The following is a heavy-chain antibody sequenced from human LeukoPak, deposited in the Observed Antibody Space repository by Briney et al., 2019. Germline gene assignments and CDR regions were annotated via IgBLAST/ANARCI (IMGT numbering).Heavy chain of an antibody. CDR3: ARDLRGVRGVFDY. J-gene: IGHJ4*02. D-gene: IGHD3-10*01. CDR1: GFTFSSYW. Sequence: GGSLRLSCAASGFTFSSYWMSWVRQAPGKGLEWVANIKQDGSEKYYVDSVKGRFTISRDNAKNSLYLQMNSLRAEDTAVYYCARDLRGVRGVFDYWGQGTLVTVSS. CDR2: IKQDGSEK. V-gene: IGHV3-7*01.